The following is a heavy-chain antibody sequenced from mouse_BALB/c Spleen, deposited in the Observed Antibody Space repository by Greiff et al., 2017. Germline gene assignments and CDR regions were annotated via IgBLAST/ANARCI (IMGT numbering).Heavy chain of an antibody. CDR2: IWAGGST. V-gene: IGHV2-9*02. CDR1: GFSLTSYG. D-gene: IGHD1-1*01. J-gene: IGHJ2*01. Sequence: VNLVESGPGLVAPSQSLSITCNVSGFSLTSYGVHWVRQPPGKGLEWLGVIWAGGSTNYNSPLMSRLSISKDNSKSQVFLKMNSLQTDDTSMDYCGREVGGDYYEFGFWGPRTTLTVSS. CDR3: GREVGGDYYEFGF.